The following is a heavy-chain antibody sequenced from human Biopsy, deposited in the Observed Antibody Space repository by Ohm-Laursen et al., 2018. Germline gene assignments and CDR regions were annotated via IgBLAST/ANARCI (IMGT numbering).Heavy chain of an antibody. CDR3: ARGSNEYGGLYFPH. CDR1: GGSFTGHY. Sequence: SETLSLTCTVSGGSFTGHYWIWIWQPPGKELEWIGHIFHTGYTSYKSSLKSRVTISLDTSRKHFSLRLTSLAAADTAVYYCARGSNEYGGLYFPHWGQGTLVTVSS. V-gene: IGHV4-59*11. CDR2: IFHTGYT. D-gene: IGHD4-23*01. J-gene: IGHJ1*01.